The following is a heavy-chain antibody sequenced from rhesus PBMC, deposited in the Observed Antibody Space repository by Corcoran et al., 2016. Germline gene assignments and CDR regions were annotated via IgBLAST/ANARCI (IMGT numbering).Heavy chain of an antibody. CDR1: GFTFSSYW. J-gene: IGHJ4*01. CDR3: AKSVRGYWIGY. Sequence: EVQLVESGGGLAKPGGSLRLSCAASGFTFSSYWMNWVRQAPGKGLDWVSAIKSGGGSTYYADSVKGRFTISRDNSKNTLSLQMNSLRAEDTAVYYCAKSVRGYWIGYWGQGVLVTVSS. D-gene: IGHD5-42*01. CDR2: IKSGGGST. V-gene: IGHV3S25*01.